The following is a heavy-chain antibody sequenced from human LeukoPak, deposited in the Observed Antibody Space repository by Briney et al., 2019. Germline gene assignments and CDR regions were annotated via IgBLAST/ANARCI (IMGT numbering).Heavy chain of an antibody. CDR2: IYYSGST. Sequence: PSETLSLTCTVSGGSISSHYWSWIRQPPGKGLEWIGYIYYSGSTNYTPSLKSRVTISVDTSKNQFSLKLSSVTAADTAVYYCARGIEGAGFDYWGQGTLVTVSS. J-gene: IGHJ4*02. CDR3: ARGIEGAGFDY. V-gene: IGHV4-59*11. CDR1: GGSISSHY. D-gene: IGHD1-26*01.